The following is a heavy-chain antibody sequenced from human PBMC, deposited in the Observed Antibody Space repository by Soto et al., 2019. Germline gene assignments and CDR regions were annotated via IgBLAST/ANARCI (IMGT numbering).Heavy chain of an antibody. CDR2: IITLFGKV. D-gene: IGHD2-21*02. CDR3: ARLTVGGNSLDY. CDR1: GGTFNSYA. Sequence: QVELVQTGAEVKKPGSSVKVSCKASGGTFNSYAFNWVRQAPGQGLEWMGVIITLFGKVNNAQKVQGRITITADESTTTAYMELTSLRSKDTAMYYCARLTVGGNSLDYGGQGTLVTVSS. V-gene: IGHV1-69*12. J-gene: IGHJ4*02.